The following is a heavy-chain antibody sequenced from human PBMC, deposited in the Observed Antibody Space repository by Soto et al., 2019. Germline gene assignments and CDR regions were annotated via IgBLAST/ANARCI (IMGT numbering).Heavy chain of an antibody. V-gene: IGHV4-59*08. J-gene: IGHJ4*02. CDR1: GGAISTYY. D-gene: IGHD2-8*01. Sequence: QVQLHESGPGLVKPSETLSLTCTVSGGAISTYYWSWIRQPPGKGLEWIGYIYYSGTASYNPSLKSRVTISLDTSKNQFSLRLSSVTAADTAVYYCARGGHCTDGVCSALDYWGQGTLVTVSS. CDR3: ARGGHCTDGVCSALDY. CDR2: IYYSGTA.